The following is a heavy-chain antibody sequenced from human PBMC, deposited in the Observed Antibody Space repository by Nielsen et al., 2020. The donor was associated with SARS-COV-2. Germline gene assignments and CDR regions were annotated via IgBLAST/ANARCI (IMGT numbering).Heavy chain of an antibody. CDR1: GYTLTELS. CDR2: FDPEDGET. CDR3: ARDGLLEWLLAYYYYGMDV. V-gene: IGHV1-24*01. D-gene: IGHD3-3*01. Sequence: ASVKVSCKVSGYTLTELSMHWVRQAPGKGFEWMGGFDPEDGETISAQKFQGRVTMTEDTSTDTAYMELSRLRSDDTAVYYCARDGLLEWLLAYYYYGMDVWGQGTTVTVSS. J-gene: IGHJ6*02.